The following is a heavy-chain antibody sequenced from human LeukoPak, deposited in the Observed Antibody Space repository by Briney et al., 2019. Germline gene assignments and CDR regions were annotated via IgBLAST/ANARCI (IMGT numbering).Heavy chain of an antibody. CDR2: IYYSGST. D-gene: IGHD3-10*01. Sequence: SETLSLTCTVSGGSISSSNYYWGWIRQPPGKGLEWIGNIYYSGSTYYNPSLKSRVTMSVDTSKNQFSLKLSSVTAADTAVYYCARSRGGSSEDYWGQGTLVTVSS. CDR1: GGSISSSNYY. CDR3: ARSRGGSSEDY. V-gene: IGHV4-39*07. J-gene: IGHJ4*02.